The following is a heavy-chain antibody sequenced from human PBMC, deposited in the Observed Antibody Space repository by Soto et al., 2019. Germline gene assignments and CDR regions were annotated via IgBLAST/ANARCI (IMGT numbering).Heavy chain of an antibody. V-gene: IGHV3-33*01. CDR3: ARDGPPNYYDSSGYYLYYYYGMDV. J-gene: IGHJ6*02. CDR2: IWYDGSNK. CDR1: GFTFSSYG. Sequence: GGSLRLSCAASGFTFSSYGMHWVRQAPGKGLEWVAVIWYDGSNKYYADSVKGRFTISRDNSKNTLYLQMNSLRAEDTAVYYCARDGPPNYYDSSGYYLYYYYGMDVWGQGTTVT. D-gene: IGHD3-22*01.